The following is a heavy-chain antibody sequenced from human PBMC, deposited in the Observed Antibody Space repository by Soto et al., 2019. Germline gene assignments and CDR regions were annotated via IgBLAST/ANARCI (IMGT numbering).Heavy chain of an antibody. CDR2: IYYSGTT. CDR1: DGSISNSNYY. J-gene: IGHJ2*01. CDR3: ARRDFYGGNFDL. D-gene: IGHD4-17*01. Sequence: QLQLQESGPGVLKPSETLSLTCSVSDGSISNSNYYWAWIRQPPGKGLEWIGSIYYSGTTYYKPSLKSRVTIFLNTAKNQFSLRVNSVTAADTSVYYCARRDFYGGNFDLWGRGTLVNVSS. V-gene: IGHV4-39*01.